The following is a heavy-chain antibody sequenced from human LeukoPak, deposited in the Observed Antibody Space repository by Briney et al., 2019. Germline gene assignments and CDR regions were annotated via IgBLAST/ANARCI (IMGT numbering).Heavy chain of an antibody. V-gene: IGHV3-23*01. D-gene: IGHD2-2*01. Sequence: SGGSLRLSCVASGFTFHNYAMSWVRQAPGKGLEWVSANGGSGGSKYYADSVKGRFTVSRDNSKNTLYLQMNSLRAEDTAIYYCAKRKDLGYCSSTSCYYYFDYWGQGTLVTVSS. CDR2: NGGSGGSK. CDR1: GFTFHNYA. CDR3: AKRKDLGYCSSTSCYYYFDY. J-gene: IGHJ4*02.